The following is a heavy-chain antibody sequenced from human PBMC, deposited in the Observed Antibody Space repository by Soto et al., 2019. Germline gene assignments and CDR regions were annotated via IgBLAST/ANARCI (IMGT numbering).Heavy chain of an antibody. J-gene: IGHJ6*03. CDR3: ARDGLAAAGNYYYYMDV. V-gene: IGHV3-48*01. CDR2: ISGSSSTI. Sequence: GGSLRLSCAASGFTFSSYSMNWVRQAPGKGLEWVSYISGSSSTIYYADSVKGRFTISRDNAKNSLYLQMNSLRAEDTAVYYCARDGLAAAGNYYYYMDVWGKGTTVTVSS. CDR1: GFTFSSYS. D-gene: IGHD6-13*01.